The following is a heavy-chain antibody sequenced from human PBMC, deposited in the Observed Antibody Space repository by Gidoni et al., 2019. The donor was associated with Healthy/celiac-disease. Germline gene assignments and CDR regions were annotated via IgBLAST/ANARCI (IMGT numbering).Heavy chain of an antibody. D-gene: IGHD1-26*01. CDR1: GLSLSTSGVG. J-gene: IGHJ5*02. CDR2: IYWNDDK. Sequence: QITLKESGPTPVKPTQTLTLTCNFSGLSLSTSGVGVGWIRQPPRQALEWLAVIYWNDDKRYSPSLKSRLTITKDTSKNQVVLTMTNMDPVDTATYYCAHRDGSVGATKNWFDPWGQGTLVTVSS. V-gene: IGHV2-5*01. CDR3: AHRDGSVGATKNWFDP.